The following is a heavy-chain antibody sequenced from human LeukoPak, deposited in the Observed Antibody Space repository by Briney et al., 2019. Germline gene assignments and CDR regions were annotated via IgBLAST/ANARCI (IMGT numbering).Heavy chain of an antibody. Sequence: PSETLSLTCAVYGGSFSGYYWSWIRQPPGKGLEWIGEINHSGSTNYNPSLNSRVTISVDTSKNQFSLKLSSVTAADTAVYYCARSGAMVRGVIFYWGQGTLVTVSS. J-gene: IGHJ4*02. CDR2: INHSGST. V-gene: IGHV4-34*01. D-gene: IGHD3-10*01. CDR1: GGSFSGYY. CDR3: ARSGAMVRGVIFY.